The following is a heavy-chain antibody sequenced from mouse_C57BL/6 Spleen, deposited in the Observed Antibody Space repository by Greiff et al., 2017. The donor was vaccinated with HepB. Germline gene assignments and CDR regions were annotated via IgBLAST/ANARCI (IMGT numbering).Heavy chain of an antibody. CDR2: IDPSDSYT. D-gene: IGHD1-1*01. J-gene: IGHJ1*03. Sequence: QVQLQQPGAELVRPGTSVQLSCKASGYTFTSYWMHWVKQRPGQGLEWIGVIDPSDSYTNYNQKFKGKATLTVDTSSSTAYMQLSSLTSEDSAVYYCARGIYYGSSSHWYFDVWGTGTTVTVSS. CDR3: ARGIYYGSSSHWYFDV. V-gene: IGHV1-59*01. CDR1: GYTFTSYW.